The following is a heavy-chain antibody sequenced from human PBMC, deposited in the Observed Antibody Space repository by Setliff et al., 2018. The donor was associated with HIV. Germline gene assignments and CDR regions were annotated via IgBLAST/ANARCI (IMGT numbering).Heavy chain of an antibody. Sequence: SVKVSCKVSGDTFRNYALNWVRQAPGQGLEWMGGIIPPVGAAVYAQNFQGRVTVTTDTSTSTAYMELRGLRSDDTAVYYCARDRGVYCISSSCYSPVDAFDIWGQGTMVTVSS. CDR2: IIPPVGAA. J-gene: IGHJ3*02. CDR3: ARDRGVYCISSSCYSPVDAFDI. V-gene: IGHV1-69*05. CDR1: GDTFRNYA. D-gene: IGHD2-2*01.